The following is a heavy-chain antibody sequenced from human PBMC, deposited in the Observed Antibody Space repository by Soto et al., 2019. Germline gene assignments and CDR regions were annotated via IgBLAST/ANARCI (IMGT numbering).Heavy chain of an antibody. CDR1: GFPFSNAW. CDR3: TTLSITIFGVVLMDV. J-gene: IGHJ6*02. Sequence: GGSLRLSCAASGFPFSNAWMNWVRQEPGKGLEWVGRIKSKTDGGTTDYAAPVNGRFTISRYDSKNTLYLQMNSLKTEDTAVYYCTTLSITIFGVVLMDVWGQGTTVTVSS. D-gene: IGHD3-3*01. V-gene: IGHV3-15*07. CDR2: IKSKTDGGTT.